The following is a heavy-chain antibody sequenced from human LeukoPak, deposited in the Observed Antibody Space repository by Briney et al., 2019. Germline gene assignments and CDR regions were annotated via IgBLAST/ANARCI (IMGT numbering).Heavy chain of an antibody. CDR2: ISGSGGST. Sequence: GGSLRLSCAASGFTFSNAWMSWVRQAPGKGLEWVSAISGSGGSTYYADSVKGRFTISRDNSKNTLYLQMNSLRAEDTAVYYCAKGGVVPAAPYYYGMDVWGKGTTVTVSS. D-gene: IGHD2-2*01. CDR3: AKGGVVPAAPYYYGMDV. J-gene: IGHJ6*04. V-gene: IGHV3-23*01. CDR1: GFTFSNAW.